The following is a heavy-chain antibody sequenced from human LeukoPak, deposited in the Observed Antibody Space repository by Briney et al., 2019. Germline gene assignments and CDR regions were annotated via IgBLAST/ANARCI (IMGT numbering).Heavy chain of an antibody. J-gene: IGHJ4*02. V-gene: IGHV5-51*01. Sequence: GESLKISCKGSGYSFTNYWIGWVRQMPGKGLEWMGSIYPGDSDTRYGPSFQGQVTISADKSISTAYLQWSSLKASDTAMYYCARHPCGGDCYSALYYFDYWGQGTLVTVSS. CDR1: GYSFTNYW. CDR3: ARHPCGGDCYSALYYFDY. D-gene: IGHD2-21*02. CDR2: IYPGDSDT.